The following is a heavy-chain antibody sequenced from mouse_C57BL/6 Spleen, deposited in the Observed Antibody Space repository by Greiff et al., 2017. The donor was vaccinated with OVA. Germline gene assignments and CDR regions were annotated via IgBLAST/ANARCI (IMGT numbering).Heavy chain of an antibody. CDR1: GFTFSSYA. Sequence: EVMLVESGAGLVKPGGSLKLSCAASGFTFSSYAMSWVRQTPEKRLEWVAYISSGGDYTYYADTVKGRFTISRDNARNTLYLQMSSLKSEDTAMYYSAREEVYSDYDSVFAYWGQGTLVTVSA. V-gene: IGHV5S21*01. D-gene: IGHD2-4*01. J-gene: IGHJ3*01. CDR2: ISSGGDYT. CDR3: AREEVYSDYDSVFAY.